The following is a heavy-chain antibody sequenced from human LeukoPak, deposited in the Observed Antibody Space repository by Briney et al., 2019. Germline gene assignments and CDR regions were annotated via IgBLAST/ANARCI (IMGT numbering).Heavy chain of an antibody. D-gene: IGHD6-6*01. CDR3: ASGGYSSSSYFDY. V-gene: IGHV1-69*05. Sequence: ASVKVSCEASGGTFSSYAISWVRQAPGQGLEWMGRIIPIFGTANYAQKFQGRVTITTDESTSTAYMELSSLRSEDTAVYYCASGGYSSSSYFDYWGQGTLVTVSS. J-gene: IGHJ4*02. CDR2: IIPIFGTA. CDR1: GGTFSSYA.